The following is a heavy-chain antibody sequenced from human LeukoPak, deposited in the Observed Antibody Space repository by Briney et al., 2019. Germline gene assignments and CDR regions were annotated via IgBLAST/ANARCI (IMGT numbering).Heavy chain of an antibody. J-gene: IGHJ4*02. V-gene: IGHV1-18*04. D-gene: IGHD2-2*01. CDR2: ISCYNGDT. CDR1: GYTFTGYY. CDR3: ARDPSNTSGYYVYHDY. Sequence: GASVKVSCKASGYTFTGYYMYWVRQAPGQGLEWMGWISCYNGDTRYAQKFQGRVTMTKDTSTSTVHMELRSLRSDDTAVYYCARDPSNTSGYYVYHDYWGQGALVTVSS.